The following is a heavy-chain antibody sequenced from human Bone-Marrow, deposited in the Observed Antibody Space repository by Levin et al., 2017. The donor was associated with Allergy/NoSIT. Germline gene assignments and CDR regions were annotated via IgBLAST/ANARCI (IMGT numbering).Heavy chain of an antibody. CDR1: GFTFSSYA. J-gene: IGHJ6*02. CDR3: ARDCGEFRPEPQGIITGTTLRYYDDGMDV. CDR2: ISYDGSNK. Sequence: LSLTCAASGFTFSSYAMHWVRQAPGKGLEWVAVISYDGSNKYYADSVKGRFTISRDNSKNTLYLQMNSLRAEDTAVYYCARDCGEFRPEPQGIITGTTLRYYDDGMDVWGQGTTVTVSS. D-gene: IGHD1-20*01. V-gene: IGHV3-30-3*01.